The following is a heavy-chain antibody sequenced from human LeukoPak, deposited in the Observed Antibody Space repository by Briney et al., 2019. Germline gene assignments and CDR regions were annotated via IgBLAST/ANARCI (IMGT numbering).Heavy chain of an antibody. V-gene: IGHV4-39*07. CDR1: GGSISSSSYY. D-gene: IGHD4-11*01. CDR2: IYYSGGT. Sequence: SETLSLTCTVSGGSISSSSYYWGWIRQPPGKGLEWIGSIYYSGGTYYNPSLKSRVTISVDTSKNQFSLKLSSVTAADTAVYYCARAGNYSNYGPFDYWGQGTLVTVSS. J-gene: IGHJ4*02. CDR3: ARAGNYSNYGPFDY.